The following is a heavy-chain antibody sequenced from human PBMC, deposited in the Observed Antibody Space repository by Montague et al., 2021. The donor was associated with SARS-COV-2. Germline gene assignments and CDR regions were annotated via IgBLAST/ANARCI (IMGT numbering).Heavy chain of an antibody. Sequence: TLSLTCTVSGGAINSGDFYWSWIRQPAGKGLEWIGRIYVTGSTRYSPSLESRVTMSIDTAKGQFSLKLSSVTAADTAVYYCARARSVTTFFLGVRVAMDVWGQGTTVTVSS. V-gene: IGHV4-61*02. CDR3: ARARSVTTFFLGVRVAMDV. CDR2: IYVTGST. CDR1: GGAINSGDFY. D-gene: IGHD4-11*01. J-gene: IGHJ6*02.